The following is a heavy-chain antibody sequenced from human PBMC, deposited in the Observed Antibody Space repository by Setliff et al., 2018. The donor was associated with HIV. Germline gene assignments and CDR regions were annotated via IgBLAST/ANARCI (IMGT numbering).Heavy chain of an antibody. CDR2: LYYGGNT. Sequence: ASETLSLTCTVSGGSISSSSYFWGWVRQPPGKGLEWIGILYYGGNTFYNPSLKGRVTISVDTSKNQFSLKLNSVTAADTAVYYCAKDRSGSYRTFDYWGPGILVTVSS. V-gene: IGHV4-39*07. D-gene: IGHD1-26*01. CDR1: GGSISSSSYF. J-gene: IGHJ4*02. CDR3: AKDRSGSYRTFDY.